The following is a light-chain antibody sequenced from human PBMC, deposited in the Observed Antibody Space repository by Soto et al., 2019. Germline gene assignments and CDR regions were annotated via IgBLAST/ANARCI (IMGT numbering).Light chain of an antibody. V-gene: IGKV3-15*01. CDR2: GAS. J-gene: IGKJ2*01. CDR3: QQGHNWPLT. Sequence: EIVMTQSPATLSVSPGETATLSCRASQSITSELAWYQQKPGQPPRLLIYGASTRATGVPARFTGSGSCAEYTLTISGLPSEDFAVYYCQQGHNWPLTFGQGTRLEI. CDR1: QSITSE.